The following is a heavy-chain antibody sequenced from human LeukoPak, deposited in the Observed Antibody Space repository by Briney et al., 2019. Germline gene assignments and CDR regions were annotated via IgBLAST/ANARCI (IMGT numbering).Heavy chain of an antibody. J-gene: IGHJ4*02. V-gene: IGHV3-30*18. D-gene: IGHD3-10*01. Sequence: GGSLRLSCAAAGFTFSSYGMHLVRQAPGNGLELVAVISHDGSDSHYADSVKGRFTISRDNSKNTVYLQMSSLRPEDTAVYFCAKELYFGSGSYPDYWGQGTLVRVSS. CDR2: ISHDGSDS. CDR3: AKELYFGSGSYPDY. CDR1: GFTFSSYG.